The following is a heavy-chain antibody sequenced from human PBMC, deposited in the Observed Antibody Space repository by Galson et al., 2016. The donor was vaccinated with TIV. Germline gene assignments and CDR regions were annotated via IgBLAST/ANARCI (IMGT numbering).Heavy chain of an antibody. CDR2: IIPLLGIG. CDR3: AIYDSSGYYSAEFFQQ. CDR1: GGTLSRFT. J-gene: IGHJ1*01. V-gene: IGHV1-69*02. D-gene: IGHD3-22*01. Sequence: SVKVSCKASGGTLSRFTVSWVRQAPGQGLEWMGRIIPLLGIGNHAQKFQNRVAITADRSTSAGYMELSSLKSEDTAVYYCAIYDSSGYYSAEFFQQWGQGTLLIVSS.